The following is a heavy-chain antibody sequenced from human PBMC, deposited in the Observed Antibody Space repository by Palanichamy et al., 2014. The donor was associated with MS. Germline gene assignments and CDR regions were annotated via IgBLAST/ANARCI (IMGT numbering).Heavy chain of an antibody. CDR2: IYYSGST. D-gene: IGHD3-3*01. V-gene: IGHV4-39*01. Sequence: QLQLQESGPGLVKPSETLPLTCTVSGGSISSDGYFWGWIRQSPGKGLQWIASIYYSGSTYYYPSLKSRVTISVDTSRNQFSLKLSSVTAADTAVYYCARRGTLFGVPILDYWGQGTLVTVSS. CDR1: GGSISSDGYF. J-gene: IGHJ4*02. CDR3: ARRGTLFGVPILDY.